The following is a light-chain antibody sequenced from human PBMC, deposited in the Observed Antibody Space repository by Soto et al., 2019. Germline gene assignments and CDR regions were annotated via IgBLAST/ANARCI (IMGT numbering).Light chain of an antibody. CDR2: EVS. CDR1: SSDVGGYNY. J-gene: IGLJ2*01. CDR3: SSYTSSSTPV. V-gene: IGLV2-14*01. Sequence: ALTQPASVSGSPGQSITISCTGTSSDVGGYNYVSWYQQHPGKAPKLMIYEVSNRPSGVSNRFSGSKSGNTASLTISGLQAEDEADYYCSSYTSSSTPVFGGGTKLTVL.